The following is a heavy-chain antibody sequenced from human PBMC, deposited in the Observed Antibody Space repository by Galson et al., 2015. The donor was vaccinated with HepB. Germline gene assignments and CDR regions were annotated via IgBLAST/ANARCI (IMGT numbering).Heavy chain of an antibody. CDR3: ARDPDYGDYVDYFDY. D-gene: IGHD4-17*01. J-gene: IGHJ4*02. CDR2: INSDGSST. Sequence: SLRLSCAASGFTFSSYWMHWVRQAPGKGLVWVSRINSDGSSTSCADSVKGRFTISRDNAKNTLYLQMNSLRAEDTAVYYCARDPDYGDYVDYFDYWGQGTLVTVSS. V-gene: IGHV3-74*01. CDR1: GFTFSSYW.